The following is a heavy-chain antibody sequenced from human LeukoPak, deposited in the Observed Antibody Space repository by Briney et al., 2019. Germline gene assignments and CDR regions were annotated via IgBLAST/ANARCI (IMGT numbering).Heavy chain of an antibody. V-gene: IGHV3-48*02. D-gene: IGHD3-10*01. CDR3: VRGRSGSGRYAFEV. CDR2: IRDGGGAT. CDR1: GFTFNIYG. J-gene: IGHJ3*01. Sequence: PGGSLRLSCAASGFTFNIYGLHWVRQAPGEGLEWISYIRDGGGATYFSDSVKGRFSISRDDANHTLYLQMRRLRDEDTAVYYCVRGRSGSGRYAFEVWGQGTMVTVSS.